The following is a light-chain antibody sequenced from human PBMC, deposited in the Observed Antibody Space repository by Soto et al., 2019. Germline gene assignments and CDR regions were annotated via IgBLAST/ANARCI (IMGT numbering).Light chain of an antibody. CDR3: HQYGSSLWT. CDR2: GAS. J-gene: IGKJ1*01. Sequence: EIVLTQSPGTLSLSPGERATLSCRASPSVSSSYLSWYQQKPGQAPRLLIYGASSRATGIPDRFSGSGSGTDFTLTISRLEPEDFAVYYCHQYGSSLWTFGQGTKVEIK. CDR1: PSVSSSY. V-gene: IGKV3-20*01.